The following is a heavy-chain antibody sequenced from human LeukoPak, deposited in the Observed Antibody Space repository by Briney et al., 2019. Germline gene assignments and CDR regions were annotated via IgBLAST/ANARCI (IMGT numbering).Heavy chain of an antibody. CDR1: GYTFTSCY. J-gene: IGHJ4*02. D-gene: IGHD4-17*01. CDR3: ARDYGDYVFDY. CDR2: INPDGGST. Sequence: ASVKVSCKASGYTFTSCYMHWVRQAPGQGLEWMGIINPDGGSTTYAQKFQGRVTMTRDTATSTVYMELSSLRSEDTAVYYCARDYGDYVFDYWGQGTLVTVSS. V-gene: IGHV1-46*01.